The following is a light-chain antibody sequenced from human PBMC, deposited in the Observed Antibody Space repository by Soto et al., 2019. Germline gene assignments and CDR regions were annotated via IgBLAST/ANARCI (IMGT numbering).Light chain of an antibody. CDR2: GAS. J-gene: IGKJ1*01. V-gene: IGKV3-20*01. CDR1: QSVTSSY. Sequence: ETVLTQSPGTLSLSPGETGTLSCRASQSVTSSYLAWYQQKPDQAPRLLIYGASNRATGIPDRFSGSGSGTDFTLTISRLEPEDFAVYYCQQYGSSGTFGQGTKVEIK. CDR3: QQYGSSGT.